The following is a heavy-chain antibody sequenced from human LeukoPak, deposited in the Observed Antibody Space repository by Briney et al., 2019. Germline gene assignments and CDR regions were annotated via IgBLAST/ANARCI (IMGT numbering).Heavy chain of an antibody. CDR3: ATFPAAQQYYFDY. CDR2: IRYDGSNK. CDR1: GFTFSSYG. J-gene: IGHJ4*02. Sequence: PGGSLRLSCAASGFTFSSYGMRWVRQAPGKGLEWVAFIRYDGSNKYYADSVKGRFTISRDNSKNTLYLQMNSLRAEDTAVYYCATFPAAQQYYFDYWGQGTPVTVSS. V-gene: IGHV3-30*02. D-gene: IGHD6-6*01.